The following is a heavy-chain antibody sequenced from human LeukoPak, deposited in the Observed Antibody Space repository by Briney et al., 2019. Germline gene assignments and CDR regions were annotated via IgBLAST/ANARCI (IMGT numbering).Heavy chain of an antibody. J-gene: IGHJ1*01. CDR1: GGPFISYA. CDR2: IIPIFDRV. V-gene: IGHV1-69*05. Sequence: SVRVSCKASGGPFISYAISWVRQAPGQGLEWMGGIIPIFDRVNYVQKFQGRVTITTDKATSTAYMELSSLRSDDTAVYYCVRHRGSYFIAESFQNWGQGTLVTVSS. CDR3: VRHRGSYFIAESFQN. D-gene: IGHD3-16*01.